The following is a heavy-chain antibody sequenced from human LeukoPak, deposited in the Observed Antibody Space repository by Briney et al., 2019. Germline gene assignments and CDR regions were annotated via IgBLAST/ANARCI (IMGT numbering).Heavy chain of an antibody. J-gene: IGHJ6*02. Sequence: GRSLRLSCAASGFTFSSYGMHWVRQAPGKGLEWVAVISYDGSNKYYADSVKGRFTISRDNSKITLYLQMNSLRAEDTAVYYCARTVVRGVSRYGMDVWGQGTTVTVSS. CDR1: GFTFSSYG. D-gene: IGHD3-10*01. CDR3: ARTVVRGVSRYGMDV. CDR2: ISYDGSNK. V-gene: IGHV3-30*03.